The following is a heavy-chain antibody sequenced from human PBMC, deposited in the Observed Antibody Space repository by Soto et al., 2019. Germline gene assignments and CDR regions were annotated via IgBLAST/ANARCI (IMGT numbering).Heavy chain of an antibody. Sequence: SETLSLTCTVSGGSISTYFWNWVRQVPGKGLEWIGCTNYNGGTNYNYNPSLKSRVTISVDTSKNQFSLHLSSVTAADTAVYYCAIVKDHAHGAVYAYWGQGPLVTVSS. D-gene: IGHD2-8*02. J-gene: IGHJ4*02. CDR1: GGSISTYF. CDR3: AIVKDHAHGAVYAY. V-gene: IGHV4-59*01. CDR2: TNYNGGTNY.